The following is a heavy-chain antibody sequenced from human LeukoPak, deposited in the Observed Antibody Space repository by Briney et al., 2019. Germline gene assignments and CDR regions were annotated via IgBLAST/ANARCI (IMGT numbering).Heavy chain of an antibody. D-gene: IGHD6-13*01. CDR3: ARGRAGIAAAGFDY. CDR2: ISFDGANK. Sequence: GGSLRLSCATSGFTFSMSSMHWVRLAPGKGREWLAGISFDGANKFSGDSVKGRFSISRDNSKNTLYLQMNSLGLDDTAVYFCARGRAGIAAAGFDYWGQGTLVTVSS. CDR1: GFTFSMSS. J-gene: IGHJ4*02. V-gene: IGHV3-30*04.